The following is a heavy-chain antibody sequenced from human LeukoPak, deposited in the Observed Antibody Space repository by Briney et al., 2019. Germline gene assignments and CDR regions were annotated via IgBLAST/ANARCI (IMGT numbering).Heavy chain of an antibody. CDR1: GGSFSGYY. CDR2: INHSGST. V-gene: IGHV4-34*01. CDR3: ARVGSFGVVNKGPFGY. D-gene: IGHD3-3*01. Sequence: PSETLSLTCAVYGGSFSGYYWSWIRQPPGKGLEWIGEINHSGSTNYNPSLKSRVTISVDTSKNQFSLKLSSVTAADKAVYYCARVGSFGVVNKGPFGYWGQGTLVTVSS. J-gene: IGHJ4*02.